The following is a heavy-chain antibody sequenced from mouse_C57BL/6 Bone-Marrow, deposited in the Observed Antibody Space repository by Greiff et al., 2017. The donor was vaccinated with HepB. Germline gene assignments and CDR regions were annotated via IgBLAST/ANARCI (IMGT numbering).Heavy chain of an antibody. CDR3: ARCHYYGYVWYFDV. J-gene: IGHJ1*03. D-gene: IGHD2-2*01. Sequence: EVKLEESGGGLVQPGGSLSLSCAASGFTFTDYYMSWVRQPPGKALEWLGFIRNKANGYTTEYSASVKGRFTISRDNSQSILYLQMNALRAEDSATYYCARCHYYGYVWYFDVWGTGTTVTVSS. V-gene: IGHV7-3*01. CDR1: GFTFTDYY. CDR2: IRNKANGYTT.